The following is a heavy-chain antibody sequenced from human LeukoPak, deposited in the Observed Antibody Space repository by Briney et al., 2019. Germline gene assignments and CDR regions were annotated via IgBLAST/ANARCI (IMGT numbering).Heavy chain of an antibody. Sequence: PGGSLRLSCAASGFTFSSYGMHWVRQAPGKGLEWVADIWHDGSNKYYADSVKGRFTISRDNSKNTLYLQMNSLRAEDTAVYYCARDHDCSSTSCSSYYYYYGMDVWGQGTTVTVSS. CDR2: IWHDGSNK. CDR3: ARDHDCSSTSCSSYYYYYGMDV. V-gene: IGHV3-33*01. D-gene: IGHD2-2*01. CDR1: GFTFSSYG. J-gene: IGHJ6*02.